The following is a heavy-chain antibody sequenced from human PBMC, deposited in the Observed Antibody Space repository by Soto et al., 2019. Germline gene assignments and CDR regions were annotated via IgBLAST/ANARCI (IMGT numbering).Heavy chain of an antibody. V-gene: IGHV3-21*04. CDR2: VSSSSSYI. J-gene: IGHJ4*02. D-gene: IGHD6-13*01. Sequence: PGGSLGLSCAASGFTFSSYSMNWVRQAPGKGLEWVSSVSSSSSYIYYADSVKGRFTISRDNAKNSLYLQMNSLRAEDTAVYYCAKDCRRLAVSGSAFDSWGQGALVPVSS. CDR1: GFTFSSYS. CDR3: AKDCRRLAVSGSAFDS.